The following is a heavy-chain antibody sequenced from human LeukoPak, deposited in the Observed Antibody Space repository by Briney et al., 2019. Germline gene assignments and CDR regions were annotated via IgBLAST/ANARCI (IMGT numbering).Heavy chain of an antibody. J-gene: IGHJ4*02. D-gene: IGHD1/OR15-1a*01. Sequence: GGSLRLSCGASGFTFSSYFMTWVRQAPGIGLQWVATIRPRGDNTYYADSVKGRFTISRDNSKNTLHLEMNSPRVGDTAVYYCVTRGTTATKYIENWGQGTLVTVS. V-gene: IGHV3-23*01. CDR3: VTRGTTATKYIEN. CDR1: GFTFSSYF. CDR2: IRPRGDNT.